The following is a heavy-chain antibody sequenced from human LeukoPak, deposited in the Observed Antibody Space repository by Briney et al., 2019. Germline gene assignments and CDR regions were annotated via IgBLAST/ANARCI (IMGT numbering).Heavy chain of an antibody. D-gene: IGHD3-22*01. CDR2: ISWNSGSI. CDR1: GFTFDDYA. V-gene: IGHV3-9*03. J-gene: IGHJ4*02. Sequence: GGSLRLSCAASGFTFDDYAMHWVRQAPGKGLERVSGISWNSGSIGYADSVKGRFTISRDNAKNSLYLQMNSLRAEDMALYYCAKDYYYDSSGPFDYWGQGTLVTVSS. CDR3: AKDYYYDSSGPFDY.